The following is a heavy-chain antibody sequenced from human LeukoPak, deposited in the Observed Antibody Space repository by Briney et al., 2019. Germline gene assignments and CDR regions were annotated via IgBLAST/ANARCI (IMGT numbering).Heavy chain of an antibody. CDR2: IYYSGST. D-gene: IGHD3-16*01. CDR1: GGFISSSTYY. Sequence: YPSETLSLTCTVSGGFISSSTYYWRWIRQHPGKGLEWVGYIYYSGSTYYNPSLKSRVTISVDTSKNQFSLKLSSVTAADTAVYYCARAWGDYVWYWGQGTLVTVSS. CDR3: ARAWGDYVWY. V-gene: IGHV4-31*03. J-gene: IGHJ4*02.